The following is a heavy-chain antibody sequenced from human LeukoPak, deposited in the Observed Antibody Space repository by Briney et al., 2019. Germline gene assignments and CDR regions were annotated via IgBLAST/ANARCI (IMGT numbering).Heavy chain of an antibody. D-gene: IGHD3-22*01. V-gene: IGHV4-39*07. Sequence: KASETLSLTCTVSGGSISSSSYYWGWIRQPPGKGLEWIGSIYYSGSTYYNPSLKSRVTISVDTSKNQFSLKLSSVTAADTAVYYCARVTPYYDSSGYYFPSTYYYYYYMDVWGKGTTVTVSS. CDR3: ARVTPYYDSSGYYFPSTYYYYYYMDV. J-gene: IGHJ6*03. CDR2: IYYSGST. CDR1: GGSISSSSYY.